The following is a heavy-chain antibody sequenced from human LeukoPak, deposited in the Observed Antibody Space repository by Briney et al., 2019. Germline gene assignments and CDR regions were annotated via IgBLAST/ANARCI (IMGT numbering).Heavy chain of an antibody. CDR2: IYYSGRS. CDR3: ARGNSDCVPAT. CDR1: GGSISTYS. V-gene: IGHV4-59*01. Sequence: SETLCVTCTVSGGSISTYSRSWIRQPPGKGLEWIGYIYYSGRSNYNPSLESRVTISVDTSKNHFSLKLSPVTAADTAVYYCARGNSDCVPATWGQGTPVSPSS. D-gene: IGHD2-21*02. J-gene: IGHJ4*02.